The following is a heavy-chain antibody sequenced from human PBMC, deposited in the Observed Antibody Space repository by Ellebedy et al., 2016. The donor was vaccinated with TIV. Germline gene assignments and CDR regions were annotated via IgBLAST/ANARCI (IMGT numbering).Heavy chain of an antibody. D-gene: IGHD6-19*01. Sequence: MPSETLSLTCTVSGRSISSGDYYWSWIRQPPGKGLEWIGYIYYSGSTYYNPSLKSRVTLSLDTSKNHFSLKLTSVTAADTAVYYCSTPYGSGWLGRSAFDIWGQGTMVTVSS. V-gene: IGHV4-30-4*03. CDR2: IYYSGST. CDR3: STPYGSGWLGRSAFDI. CDR1: GRSISSGDYY. J-gene: IGHJ3*02.